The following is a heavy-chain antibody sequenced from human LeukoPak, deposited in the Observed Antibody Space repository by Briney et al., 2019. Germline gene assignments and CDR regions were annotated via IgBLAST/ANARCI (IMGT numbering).Heavy chain of an antibody. V-gene: IGHV4-59*01. Sequence: SETLSLTCTASGGSKSGYYWTWIRQPPGKGLEWIGYVYHSGGTSYNPSLKSRVTIAVDTSKNQFSLKLTSVTAADTAVYYCARDNADYASGGDWFDPWGQGTLVTVSS. D-gene: IGHD3-10*01. J-gene: IGHJ5*02. CDR2: VYHSGGT. CDR1: GGSKSGYY. CDR3: ARDNADYASGGDWFDP.